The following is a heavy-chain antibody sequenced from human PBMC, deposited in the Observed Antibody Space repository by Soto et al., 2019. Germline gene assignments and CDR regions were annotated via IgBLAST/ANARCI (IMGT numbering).Heavy chain of an antibody. D-gene: IGHD3-22*01. V-gene: IGHV4-61*01. CDR2: IYQSGTT. Sequence: SETLSLTCSVSGGSVRSGSYYWTWIRQPPGKGLEWIGYIYQSGTTNYNASLKSRVTISIDTSKNQFFLKLNPVTAADTAVYYCARDSSGRHDYWGQGTLVTVSS. CDR1: GGSVRSGSYY. CDR3: ARDSSGRHDY. J-gene: IGHJ4*02.